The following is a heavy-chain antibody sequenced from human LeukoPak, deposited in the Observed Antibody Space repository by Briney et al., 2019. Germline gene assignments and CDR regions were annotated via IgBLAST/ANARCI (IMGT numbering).Heavy chain of an antibody. CDR1: GGTFSSYA. Sequence: SVKVSCKASGGTFSSYAISWVRQAPGQGLEWMGGIIPIFGTANYAQKFQGRVTITADESTSTAYMELSSLRSEDAAVYYCASTPRDDILTGYSNPLRFDYWGQGTLVTVSS. CDR2: IIPIFGTA. CDR3: ASTPRDDILTGYSNPLRFDY. V-gene: IGHV1-69*13. J-gene: IGHJ4*02. D-gene: IGHD3-9*01.